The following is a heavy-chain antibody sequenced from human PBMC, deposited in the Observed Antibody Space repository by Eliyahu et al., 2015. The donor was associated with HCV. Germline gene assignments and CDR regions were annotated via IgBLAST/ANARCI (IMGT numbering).Heavy chain of an antibody. V-gene: IGHV1-18*01. CDR2: ISPSNGNT. J-gene: IGHJ4*02. CDR1: GYTFSNYG. CDR3: AREPLVGDPSYFFDY. Sequence: QVHLVQSGPEVKMPGASVKVSXKASGYTFSNYGITWVRQAPGQGPEWMGWISPSNGNTKYAQKVQDRVTMTTDTYTTTAYMELRSLTLDDTALYYCAREPLVGDPSYFFDYWGQGALVIVSS. D-gene: IGHD1-26*01.